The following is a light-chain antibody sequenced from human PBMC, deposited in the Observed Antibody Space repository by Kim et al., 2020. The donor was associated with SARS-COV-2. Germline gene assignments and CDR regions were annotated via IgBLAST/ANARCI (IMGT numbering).Light chain of an antibody. CDR3: AAWDDSLNGV. V-gene: IGLV1-44*01. CDR1: SSNIGSNT. CDR2: SNN. J-gene: IGLJ3*02. Sequence: PGRRVTISCSGVSSNIGSNTVNWYQQRPGTAPKRLIYSNNQRPAGVPDRFSGSKSGTSASLAISGLQSEDEADYYCAAWDDSLNGVFGGGTQLTVL.